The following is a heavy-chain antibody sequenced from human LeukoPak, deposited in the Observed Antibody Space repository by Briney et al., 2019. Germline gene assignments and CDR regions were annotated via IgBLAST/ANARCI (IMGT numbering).Heavy chain of an antibody. Sequence: PGGSLTLSCAASGFTFSDYDMHWVRQATGKGLEWVSAIGTAGDTYYKGSVKGRFTISRENSKNSLYLQMNSLRAGDTAVHYWARVAEERVGGVYCFDYWGQGTLVTVSS. J-gene: IGHJ4*02. D-gene: IGHD1-1*01. V-gene: IGHV3-13*01. CDR2: IGTAGDT. CDR3: ARVAEERVGGVYCFDY. CDR1: GFTFSDYD.